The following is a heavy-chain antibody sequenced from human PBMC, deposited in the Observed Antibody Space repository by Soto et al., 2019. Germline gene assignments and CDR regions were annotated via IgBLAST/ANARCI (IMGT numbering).Heavy chain of an antibody. V-gene: IGHV4-59*01. CDR1: GGSISSYY. J-gene: IGHJ4*02. D-gene: IGHD5-12*01. CDR3: ARGPGGYDPFDY. CDR2: IYYSGNT. Sequence: PSETLSLTCTVSGGSISSYYWSWIRQPPGKGLEWIGHIYYSGNTNYNPSLKSRVTLSVDTSKNQLSLKLNSVTAADTAVYHCARGPGGYDPFDYWGPGTLVT.